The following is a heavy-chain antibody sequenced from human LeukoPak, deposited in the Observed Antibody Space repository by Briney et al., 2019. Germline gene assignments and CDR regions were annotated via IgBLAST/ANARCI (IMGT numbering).Heavy chain of an antibody. CDR1: GFTFNTYA. CDR2: IKTKAESYAT. CDR3: TRLSGGNSDSYYYGLDV. J-gene: IGHJ6*02. D-gene: IGHD4-23*01. Sequence: GGSLRLSCAASGFTFNTYAMSWVRQASGKGLEWVARIKTKAESYATAYVASVKGRFTISRDDSKNTAYLQMDSLKTEDTAMYYCTRLSGGNSDSYYYGLDVWGQGTTVTVSS. V-gene: IGHV3-73*01.